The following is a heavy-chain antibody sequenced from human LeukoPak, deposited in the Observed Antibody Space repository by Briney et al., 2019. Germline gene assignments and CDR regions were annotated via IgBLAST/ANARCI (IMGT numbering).Heavy chain of an antibody. V-gene: IGHV4-39*07. CDR1: GGSISSSSYY. D-gene: IGHD5-18*01. J-gene: IGHJ4*02. CDR3: ASENEAAMVSW. CDR2: IYYSGST. Sequence: KPSETLSLTCTVSGGSISSSSYYWGWIRQPPGKGLEWIGYIYYSGSTYYNPSLKSRVTMSVGTSKSQFSLMMSSVTAADTAVYYCASENEAAMVSWWGQGTLVTVSS.